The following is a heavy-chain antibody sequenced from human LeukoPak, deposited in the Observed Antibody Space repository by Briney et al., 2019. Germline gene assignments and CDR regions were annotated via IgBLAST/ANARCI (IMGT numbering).Heavy chain of an antibody. CDR3: ARVNSGSYHYFDY. CDR2: INHSGST. V-gene: IGHV4-34*01. CDR1: GGSFGGYY. D-gene: IGHD1-26*01. Sequence: SETLSLTCAVYGGSFGGYYWSWIRQPPGKGLEWIGEINHSGSTNYNPSLKSRVTISVDTSKNQFSLKLSSVTAADTAVYYCARVNSGSYHYFDYWGQGTLVTVSS. J-gene: IGHJ4*02.